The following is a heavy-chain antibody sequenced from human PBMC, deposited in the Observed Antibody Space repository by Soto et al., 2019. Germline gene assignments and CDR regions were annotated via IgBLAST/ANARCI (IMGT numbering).Heavy chain of an antibody. V-gene: IGHV4-59*01. J-gene: IGHJ6*03. D-gene: IGHD3-3*01. CDR3: AREREYYDFWSGYYTPYYYLDI. CDR1: GGSISSYY. Sequence: PSETLSLTCTVSGGSISSYYWSWIRQPPGKGLEWIGYIYYSGSTNYNPSLKSRVTISVDTSKNQFYLKLSSVTAADTAVYYCAREREYYDFWSGYYTPYYYLDIWGKGTTVTVSS. CDR2: IYYSGST.